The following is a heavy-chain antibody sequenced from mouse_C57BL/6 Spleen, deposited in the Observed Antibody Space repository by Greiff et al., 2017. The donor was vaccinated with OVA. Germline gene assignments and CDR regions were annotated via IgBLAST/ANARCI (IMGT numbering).Heavy chain of an antibody. J-gene: IGHJ2*01. V-gene: IGHV5-17*01. CDR1: GFTFSDYG. D-gene: IGHD2-5*01. Sequence: EVQLVESGGGLVKPGGSLKLSCAASGFTFSDYGMHWVRQAPEKGLEWVAYISSGSSTIYYADTVTGRFTISSDYARNTLFLQMTSLRSENTAMDCGARVRGGCYFDYWGQGTTLTVSS. CDR3: ARVRGGCYFDY. CDR2: ISSGSSTI.